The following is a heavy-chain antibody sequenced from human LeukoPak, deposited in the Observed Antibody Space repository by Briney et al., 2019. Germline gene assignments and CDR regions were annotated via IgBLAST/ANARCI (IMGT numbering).Heavy chain of an antibody. V-gene: IGHV1-2*02. CDR2: INPNSGGT. D-gene: IGHD3-22*01. Sequence: ASVKVSCTASGYTFTGYYMHWVRQAPGQGLEWMGWINPNSGGTNYAQKFQGRVTMTRDTSISTAYMELSRLRSDDTAVYYCARDPDMAPTYYYDSSGYGSGNYWGQGTLVTVSS. CDR1: GYTFTGYY. CDR3: ARDPDMAPTYYYDSSGYGSGNY. J-gene: IGHJ4*02.